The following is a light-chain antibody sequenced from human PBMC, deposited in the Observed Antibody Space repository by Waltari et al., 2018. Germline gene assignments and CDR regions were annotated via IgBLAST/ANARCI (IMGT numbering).Light chain of an antibody. CDR3: QSYDSNNPVV. CDR2: EVT. V-gene: IGLV6-57*04. J-gene: IGLJ2*01. Sequence: NFMLTQPPSVSASPGKTVTISCTRSSGSLASNSVQGYQQRPGSAPTTVIYEVTQRPSGVPDRFSGSIDSSTNSASLTISGLKTEDEADYYCQSYDSNNPVVFGGGTKLTVL. CDR1: SGSLASNS.